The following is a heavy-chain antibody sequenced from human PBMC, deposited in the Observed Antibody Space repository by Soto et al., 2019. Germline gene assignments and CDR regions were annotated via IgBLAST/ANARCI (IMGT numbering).Heavy chain of an antibody. D-gene: IGHD2-15*01. CDR1: VEPMTGGYY. CDR3: ARGWYYFDF. J-gene: IGHJ4*02. CDR2: IYYGGTT. V-gene: IGHV4-38-2*01. Sequence: SLTCDVSVEPMTGGYYWGWIRQSPGKGLEWIGGIYYGGTTYYNPSLRSRLAISIDTSKNQFSLRLTSVTAADTALYFCARGWYYFDFWGRGTLVTVSS.